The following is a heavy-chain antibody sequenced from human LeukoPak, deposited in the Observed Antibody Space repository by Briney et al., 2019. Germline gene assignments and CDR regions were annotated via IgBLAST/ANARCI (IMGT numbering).Heavy chain of an antibody. Sequence: PGGSLRLSCAASGFTFSSYWMHWVRQAPGKGLVWVARMNSVGSTINYADSVKGRFTISRDNANNTLYLQMRSLRVDDTAVYYCISEVQVRAPASLGYWGQGTLVTVSS. CDR3: ISEVQVRAPASLGY. J-gene: IGHJ4*01. D-gene: IGHD2-2*01. V-gene: IGHV3-74*01. CDR1: GFTFSSYW. CDR2: MNSVGSTI.